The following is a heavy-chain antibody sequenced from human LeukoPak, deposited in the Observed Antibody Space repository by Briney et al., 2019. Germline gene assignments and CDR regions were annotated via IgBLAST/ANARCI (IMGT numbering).Heavy chain of an antibody. CDR2: VYISSGST. V-gene: IGHV4-61*10. D-gene: IGHD5-12*01. CDR1: GGSINSGSYY. J-gene: IGHJ4*02. Sequence: SETLSLTCTVSGGSINSGSYYWSWIRQPAGKGLEWIGHVYISSGSTNYSPSLKNRVTISEDTSKNLISLKLSSVTAADTAVYYCARGRYSGYDRKGAYFDYWGQGTLVTVSS. CDR3: ARGRYSGYDRKGAYFDY.